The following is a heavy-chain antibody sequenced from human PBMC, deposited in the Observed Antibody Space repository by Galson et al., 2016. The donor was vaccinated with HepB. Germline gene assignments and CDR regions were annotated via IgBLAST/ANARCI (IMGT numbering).Heavy chain of an antibody. V-gene: IGHV2-70*01. CDR1: GFSLSISGMC. CDR3: ARTIGGGSDYPPDYYFDY. D-gene: IGHD3-10*01. CDR2: IDWDDDK. J-gene: IGHJ4*02. Sequence: PALVKPTQTLTLTCTFSGFSLSISGMCVSWIRQPPGKALEWLALIDWDDDKYYSTSLKTKLTISKDTSKNQVVLTMTNMDPVDTATYYCARTIGGGSDYPPDYYFDYWGQGTLVTVSS.